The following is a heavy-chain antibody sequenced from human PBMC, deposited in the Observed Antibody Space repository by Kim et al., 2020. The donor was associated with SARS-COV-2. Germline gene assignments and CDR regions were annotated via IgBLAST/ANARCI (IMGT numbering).Heavy chain of an antibody. Sequence: SETLSLTCTVSGGSISSYYWSWIRQPPGKGLEWIGYIYYSGSTNYNPSLKSRVTISVDTSKNQSSLKLSSLTAADTAVYYCARARYSSSWYPAFWFDPWGQGTLVTVSS. CDR1: GGSISSYY. CDR3: ARARYSSSWYPAFWFDP. V-gene: IGHV4-59*13. J-gene: IGHJ5*02. D-gene: IGHD6-13*01. CDR2: IYYSGST.